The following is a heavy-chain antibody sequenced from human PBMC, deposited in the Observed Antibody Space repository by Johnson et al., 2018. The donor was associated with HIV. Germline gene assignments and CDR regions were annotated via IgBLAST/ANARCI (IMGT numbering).Heavy chain of an antibody. CDR1: RFTFSNYG. Sequence: QMQLVESGGGVVQPGRSLRLSCAASRFTFSNYGMHWVRQAPGKGLEWVAVISYDGSNKYYADSVKGRLTISRDNSKNTLYLQMSSLRAEDTAMYYCGRDMSSRWGMGDACDIWGQGTMVTVSS. V-gene: IGHV3-30*03. D-gene: IGHD6-13*01. J-gene: IGHJ3*02. CDR2: ISYDGSNK. CDR3: GRDMSSRWGMGDACDI.